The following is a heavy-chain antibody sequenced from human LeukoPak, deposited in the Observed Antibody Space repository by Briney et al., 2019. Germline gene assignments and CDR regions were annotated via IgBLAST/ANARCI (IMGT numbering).Heavy chain of an antibody. CDR3: ARESYPGGSGWYSGTYYFDY. Sequence: SGPLSPTCASYGGSFRGYYWGWFPHPPGKGREWIGEINHRGSTNYNPSLKSRVTISVDTSKNQFSLKLSSVTAADTAVYYCARESYPGGSGWYSGTYYFDYWGQGTLVTVSS. V-gene: IGHV4-34*01. CDR2: INHRGST. CDR1: GGSFRGYY. J-gene: IGHJ4*02. D-gene: IGHD6-19*01.